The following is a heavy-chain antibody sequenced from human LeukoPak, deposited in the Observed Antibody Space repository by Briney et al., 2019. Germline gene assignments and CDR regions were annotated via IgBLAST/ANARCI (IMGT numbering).Heavy chain of an antibody. D-gene: IGHD5-24*01. CDR2: ISYDGSNK. V-gene: IGHV3-30*18. J-gene: IGHJ4*02. Sequence: PGRSLRLSCAASEFSFSSYGMHWVRRAPGKGLEWVAVISYDGSNKYYADSVKGRFTISRDNSKNTLYLQMNSLRAEDTAVYYCAKDPWEMATIGGGYFDYWGQGTLVTVSS. CDR3: AKDPWEMATIGGGYFDY. CDR1: EFSFSSYG.